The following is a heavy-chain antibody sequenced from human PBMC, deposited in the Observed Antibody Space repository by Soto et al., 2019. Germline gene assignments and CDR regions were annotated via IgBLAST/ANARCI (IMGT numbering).Heavy chain of an antibody. J-gene: IGHJ5*02. Sequence: SETLSLTCTVSGGSISSYYWSWIRQPPGKGLEWIGYIYYSGSTNYNPSLKSRVTISVDTSKNQFSLKLSSVTAADTAVYYCARDRAERISRGWFDPWGQGTLVTVSS. V-gene: IGHV4-59*01. CDR3: ARDRAERISRGWFDP. CDR2: IYYSGST. CDR1: GGSISSYY. D-gene: IGHD2-15*01.